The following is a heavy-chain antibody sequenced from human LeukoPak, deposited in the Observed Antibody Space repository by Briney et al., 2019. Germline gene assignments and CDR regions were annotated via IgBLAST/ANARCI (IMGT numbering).Heavy chain of an antibody. CDR1: GYSISSGYY. CDR3: ARERTITAVPGAFDI. CDR2: IYYIGST. J-gene: IGHJ3*02. Sequence: SETLSLTCTVSGYSISSGYYWGWIRQPPGKGLEWMGSIYYIGSTNYNLSLKSRATTSVDTSKNQFSLKLSSVTAADTAVYYCARERTITAVPGAFDIWGQGTMVTVSS. V-gene: IGHV4-38-2*02. D-gene: IGHD6-13*01.